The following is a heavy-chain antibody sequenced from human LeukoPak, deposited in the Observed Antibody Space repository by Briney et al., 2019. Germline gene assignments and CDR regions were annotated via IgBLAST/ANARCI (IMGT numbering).Heavy chain of an antibody. CDR3: TRDRLGWFDA. D-gene: IGHD7-27*01. CDR2: ISSRSGYI. Sequence: GGSLRLSCAASGFSFSIYSMSWVRQAPGKGLEWVSSISSRSGYIYYAGSVKGRFTISRDNAKNTLYLQMNDLGAEDTAMYYCTRDRLGWFDAWGQGTQVTVFS. J-gene: IGHJ5*02. CDR1: GFSFSIYS. V-gene: IGHV3-21*01.